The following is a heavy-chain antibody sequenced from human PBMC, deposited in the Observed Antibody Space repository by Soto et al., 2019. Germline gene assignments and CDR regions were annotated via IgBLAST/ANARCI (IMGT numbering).Heavy chain of an antibody. Sequence: PSETLSLTCAVYGGTFSGYCWSWIRQPPGKGLEWIGGINYSGSTDYNASLKSRVTISVDTPRNQFSLKLNSVTGADTAVYFCARSSGSSWRITDAFEIWGQGTMVTVSS. CDR1: GGTFSGYC. CDR2: INYSGST. J-gene: IGHJ3*02. D-gene: IGHD2-15*01. CDR3: ARSSGSSWRITDAFEI. V-gene: IGHV4-34*01.